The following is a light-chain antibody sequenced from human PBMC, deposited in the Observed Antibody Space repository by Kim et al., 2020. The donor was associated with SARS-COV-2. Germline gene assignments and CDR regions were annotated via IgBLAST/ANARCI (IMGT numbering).Light chain of an antibody. J-gene: IGKJ2*01. V-gene: IGKV1-33*01. CDR3: QQYDNLPPYT. CDR1: QDISNY. Sequence: DIRMTQSPSSLSASVGDRVTITCQASQDISNYLNWYQQKPGKAPKLLIYDASNLETGVPSRFSGSGSGTDFTFTISSLQPEDIATYYCQQYDNLPPYTFGQGTKLEI. CDR2: DAS.